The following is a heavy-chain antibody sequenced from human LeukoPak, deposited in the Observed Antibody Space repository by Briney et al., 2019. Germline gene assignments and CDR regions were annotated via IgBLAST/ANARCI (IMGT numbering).Heavy chain of an antibody. V-gene: IGHV4-4*07. CDR3: AREGIVDSSGWVGSY. Sequence: SETLSLTCTVCGGSISSYYWSWIRQPAGKGLEWIGRIYTSGSTYYNPSLKSRVTISVDTSKNQFSLKLSSVTAADTAVYYCAREGIVDSSGWVGSYWGQGTLVTVSS. J-gene: IGHJ4*02. D-gene: IGHD6-19*01. CDR2: IYTSGST. CDR1: GGSISSYY.